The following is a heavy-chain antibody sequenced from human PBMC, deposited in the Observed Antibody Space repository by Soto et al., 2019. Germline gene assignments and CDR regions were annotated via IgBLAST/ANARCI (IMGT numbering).Heavy chain of an antibody. CDR3: AGDFYYNMDV. Sequence: EVQLVESGGGLVHPGGSLKLSCAASGFPFNGSAMHWVRQASGKGLEWVGRIRSKPNNYATAYAASLKGRFTISRHDSKNTAYLQMNSLKTEDTAVYYCAGDFYYNMDVWGQGTTVTVSS. CDR1: GFPFNGSA. CDR2: IRSKPNNYAT. V-gene: IGHV3-73*02. J-gene: IGHJ6*02.